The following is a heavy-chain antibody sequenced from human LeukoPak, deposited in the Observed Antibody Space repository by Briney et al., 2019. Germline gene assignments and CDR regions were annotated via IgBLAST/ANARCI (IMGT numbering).Heavy chain of an antibody. D-gene: IGHD6-13*01. CDR2: IYYSGST. CDR1: GGSISSYY. CDR3: ARGAAGLNDAFDT. Sequence: SETLSLTCTVSGGSISSYYWSWIRQPPGKGLEWIGYIYYSGSTNYNPSLKSRVTISVDTSKNQFSLKLSSVTAADTAVYYCARGAAGLNDAFDTWGQGTMVTVSS. V-gene: IGHV4-59*01. J-gene: IGHJ3*02.